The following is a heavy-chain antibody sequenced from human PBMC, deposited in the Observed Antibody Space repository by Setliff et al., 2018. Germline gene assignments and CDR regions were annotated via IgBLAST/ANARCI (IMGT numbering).Heavy chain of an antibody. CDR2: MNPNSGNT. CDR3: ARGGIVVVTAVLYGMDV. V-gene: IGHV1-8*02. D-gene: IGHD2-21*02. J-gene: IGHJ6*02. CDR1: GYTFTSYD. Sequence: ASVKVSCKASGYTFTSYDINWVRQATGQGLEWMGWMNPNSGNTGYAQKFQGRVTMTRNTSISTAYMELSSLRSEDTAVYYCARGGIVVVTAVLYGMDVWGQGTTVTVSS.